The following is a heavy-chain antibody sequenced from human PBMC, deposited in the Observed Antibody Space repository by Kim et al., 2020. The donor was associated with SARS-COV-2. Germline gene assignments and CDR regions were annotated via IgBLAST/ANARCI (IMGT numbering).Heavy chain of an antibody. D-gene: IGHD3-22*01. Sequence: GGSLRLSCAASGFTFSSYAMSWVRQAPGKGLEWVSAISGSGGSTYYADSVKGRFTISRDNSKNTLYLQMNSLRAEDTAVYYCAKDIHTYYYDSSGCFDIWGQGTMVTVSS. V-gene: IGHV3-23*01. CDR2: ISGSGGST. CDR3: AKDIHTYYYDSSGCFDI. CDR1: GFTFSSYA. J-gene: IGHJ3*02.